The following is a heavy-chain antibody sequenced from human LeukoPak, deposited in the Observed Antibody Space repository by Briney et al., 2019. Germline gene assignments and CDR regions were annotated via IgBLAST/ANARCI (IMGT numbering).Heavy chain of an antibody. Sequence: SQTLSLTCAVSGDTFSSNSAAWNWHRQSKGRGLEWPVRTYYRSKLFYDYAPSVKSRGSVNPDTSKNQFTLQLNSVTPEDTAVYYCARVQRLGAFDVWGQGTMVTVSS. CDR1: GDTFSSNSAA. V-gene: IGHV6-1*01. CDR3: ARVQRLGAFDV. CDR2: TYYRSKLFY. D-gene: IGHD5-24*01. J-gene: IGHJ3*01.